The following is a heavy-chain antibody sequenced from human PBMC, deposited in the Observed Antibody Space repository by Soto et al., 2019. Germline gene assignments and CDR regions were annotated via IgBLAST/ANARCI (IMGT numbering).Heavy chain of an antibody. V-gene: IGHV3-23*01. J-gene: IGHJ4*02. D-gene: IGHD1-26*01. Sequence: GSLRLSCAASGFTVSSNYMSWVRQAPGKGLEWVSVISGTGGSTYYTDSVKGRFTISRDNSKNTLYLQMNSLRAEDTAVYYCAKDQYSGSPGKPDYWGQGILVTVSS. CDR1: GFTVSSNY. CDR3: AKDQYSGSPGKPDY. CDR2: ISGTGGST.